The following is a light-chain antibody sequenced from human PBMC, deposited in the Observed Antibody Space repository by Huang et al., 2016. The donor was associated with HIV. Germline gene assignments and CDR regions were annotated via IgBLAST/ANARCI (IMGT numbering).Light chain of an antibody. V-gene: IGKV3-11*01. CDR2: DAS. CDR3: QQRSSWPPFT. J-gene: IGKJ3*01. CDR1: QRVSKY. Sequence: EIVLTQSPATLSLSPGERATLSCRASQRVSKYLAGYQQRPGQAPRLLIYDASNRATGIPARFSGSGSGTDFTLTISSLEPEDFAVYYCQQRSSWPPFTFGPGTKVDI.